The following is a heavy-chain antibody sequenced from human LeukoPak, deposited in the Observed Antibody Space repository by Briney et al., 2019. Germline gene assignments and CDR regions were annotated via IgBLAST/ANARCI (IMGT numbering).Heavy chain of an antibody. J-gene: IGHJ4*02. CDR1: GFTFSSYW. V-gene: IGHV3-7*03. D-gene: IGHD2-8*01. Sequence: AGGSLRLSCAASGFTFSSYWMSWVRQAPGKGLEWVANIKQDGSEKYYVDFVKGRFTISRDNAKNSLYLQMNSLRAEDTAVYYCARESNGEYFDYWGQGTLVTVSS. CDR2: IKQDGSEK. CDR3: ARESNGEYFDY.